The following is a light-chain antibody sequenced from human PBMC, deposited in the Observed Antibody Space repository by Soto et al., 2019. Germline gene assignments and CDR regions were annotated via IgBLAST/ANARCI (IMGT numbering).Light chain of an antibody. CDR3: HHYASLPYS. V-gene: IGKV1-33*01. CDR1: QDISHY. Sequence: DIQMTQTPSSLSAFVGDSITITCQASQDISHYLNWYQHKPGKAPKLLIYDASHLESGVPSRFSGSGSETYFTFTISGLQPEDIATYYCHHYASLPYSFGQGTKLEIK. CDR2: DAS. J-gene: IGKJ2*01.